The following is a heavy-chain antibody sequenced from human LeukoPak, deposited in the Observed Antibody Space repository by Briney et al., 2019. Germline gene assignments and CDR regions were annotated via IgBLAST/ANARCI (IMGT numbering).Heavy chain of an antibody. D-gene: IGHD6-13*01. CDR1: GFTFSSYA. V-gene: IGHV3-30-3*01. CDR3: AREYSSSWGAFDI. J-gene: IGHJ3*02. CDR2: ISYDGSNK. Sequence: PGGSLRLSCAASGFTFSSYAMHWVRQAPGKGLEWVAVISYDGSNKYYADSVKGRFTISRDNSKNTLYLQMNSLRAEDTAAYYCAREYSSSWGAFDIWGQGTMVTVSS.